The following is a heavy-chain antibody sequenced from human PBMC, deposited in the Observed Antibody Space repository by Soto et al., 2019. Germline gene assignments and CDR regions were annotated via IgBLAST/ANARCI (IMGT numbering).Heavy chain of an antibody. CDR3: ARDVIAAAGNFDY. D-gene: IGHD6-13*01. CDR1: GGTFSSYA. V-gene: IGHV1-69*13. CDR2: IIPIFGTA. Sequence: GASVNVSCKASGGTFSSYAISWVRQAPGQGLEWMGGIIPIFGTANYAQKFQGRVTITADESTSTAYMELSSLRSEDTAVYYCARDVIAAAGNFDYWGQGTLVTVSS. J-gene: IGHJ4*02.